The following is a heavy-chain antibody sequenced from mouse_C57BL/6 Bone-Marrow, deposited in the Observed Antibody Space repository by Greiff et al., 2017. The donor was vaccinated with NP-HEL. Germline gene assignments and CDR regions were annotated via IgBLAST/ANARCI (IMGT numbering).Heavy chain of an antibody. CDR3: ARPPATFCYYGSWYFDV. CDR2: IYPGDGDT. D-gene: IGHD1-1*01. Sequence: QVQLQQSGAELVKPGASVKLSCKASGYAFSSYWMNWVKQRPGKGLEWIGQIYPGDGDTNYNGKFKGKATLTADKSSSTAYMQLSSLTSEDSAVYFCARPPATFCYYGSWYFDVWGTGTTVTVSS. CDR1: GYAFSSYW. J-gene: IGHJ1*03. V-gene: IGHV1-80*01.